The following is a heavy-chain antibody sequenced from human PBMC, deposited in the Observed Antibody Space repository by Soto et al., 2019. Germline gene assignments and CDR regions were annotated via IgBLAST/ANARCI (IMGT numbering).Heavy chain of an antibody. CDR2: IERDDDDK. V-gene: IGHV2-70*13. D-gene: IGHD1-20*01. CDR1: GFSLTSPGMC. J-gene: IGHJ6*02. CDR3: ARSIRGPRRFSGIDV. Sequence: SGPTLVNPTETLTLTCTFSGFSLTSPGMCVSWIRQPPGKALEWLALIERDDDDKYYSTSLKTRLTISKDTRKNQVVLTMANMDPADTGTYYCARSIRGPRRFSGIDVWGQGATGTVSS.